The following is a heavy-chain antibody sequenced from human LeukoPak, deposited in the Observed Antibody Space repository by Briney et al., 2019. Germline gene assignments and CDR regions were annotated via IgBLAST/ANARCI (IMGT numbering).Heavy chain of an antibody. Sequence: PSETLSLMCSVSRGSISSYYWSWIRQAPGQGLEWIGYIYYRGNTDYNPSLKSRVTMSVDMDKNQFYLKVDSVTAADTAVYYCARGGRLVQDPLDYWGQGTLVIVSS. J-gene: IGHJ4*02. V-gene: IGHV4-59*01. CDR3: ARGGRLVQDPLDY. D-gene: IGHD3-16*01. CDR1: RGSISSYY. CDR2: IYYRGNT.